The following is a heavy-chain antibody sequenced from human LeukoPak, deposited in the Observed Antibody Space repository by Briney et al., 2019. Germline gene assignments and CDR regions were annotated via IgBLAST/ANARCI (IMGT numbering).Heavy chain of an antibody. CDR1: GFTFSRNA. D-gene: IGHD1-26*01. J-gene: IGHJ4*02. Sequence: GGSLRLSCSASGFTFSRNAMHWVRQAPGKGLEYVSSIGTNGISTYYADSVQDRFTISGDNSKNTLYLQMNSLRPEDTAVYYCARKRVVGANGYFDYWGQGTLVTVSS. V-gene: IGHV3-64*04. CDR3: ARKRVVGANGYFDY. CDR2: IGTNGIST.